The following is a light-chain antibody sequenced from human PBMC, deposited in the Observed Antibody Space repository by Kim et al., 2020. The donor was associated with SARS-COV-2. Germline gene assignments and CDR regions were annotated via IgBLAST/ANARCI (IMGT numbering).Light chain of an antibody. CDR1: QDISSW. Sequence: ASGGDRVTITCRASQDISSWLGWYQQKPGKAPKVLIYEASNLQSGVPSRFSGSGSGTDFTLTINSLQPEDFATYYCQQTHSFPLTFGGGTKVDIK. J-gene: IGKJ4*01. V-gene: IGKV1D-12*01. CDR3: QQTHSFPLT. CDR2: EAS.